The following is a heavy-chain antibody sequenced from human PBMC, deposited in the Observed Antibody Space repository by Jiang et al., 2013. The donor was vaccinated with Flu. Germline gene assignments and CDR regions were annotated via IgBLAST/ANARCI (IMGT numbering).Heavy chain of an antibody. CDR3: ARVDLYYTDSSGAFHH. CDR2: IYHSGTT. V-gene: IGHV4-38-2*02. D-gene: IGHD3-22*01. J-gene: IGHJ1*01. CDR1: GYSISNGYY. Sequence: GPGLVKPSETLSLTCSVSGYSISNGYYWGWIRQPPGKGLEWIGNIYHSGTTYYNPSLGSRVTISVDTSKNRFSLELTSVTAADTAVYYCARVDLYYTDSSGAFHHWGQGTLVTVSS.